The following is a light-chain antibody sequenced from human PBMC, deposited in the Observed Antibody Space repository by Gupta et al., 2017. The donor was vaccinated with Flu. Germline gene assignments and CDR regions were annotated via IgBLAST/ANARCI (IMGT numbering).Light chain of an antibody. V-gene: IGLV3-1*01. Sequence: SPGKTVNLTCPGHNFGNYFVSWDHLRPGQSPVLVIYQDSKRASGTPERFSDSNSGNTATLTISETQDMDEADFYCQTWDSTTGVFGGGTTLTVL. CDR1: NFGNYF. CDR2: QDS. J-gene: IGLJ3*02. CDR3: QTWDSTTGV.